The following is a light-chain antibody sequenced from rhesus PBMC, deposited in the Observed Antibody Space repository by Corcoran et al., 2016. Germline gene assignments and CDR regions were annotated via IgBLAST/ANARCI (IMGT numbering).Light chain of an antibody. J-gene: IGKJ1*01. CDR3: QQSGNLWT. Sequence: ETVVTQSPATLALPPGERATLSCRASQSVGSYLAWYQQKPGQAPRLLIYGSSSRATGIPDRFSGMGSGTDFTLTISSLEPEDVGVYYCQQSGNLWTFGQGTKVEIK. V-gene: IGKV3-24*04. CDR2: GSS. CDR1: QSVGSY.